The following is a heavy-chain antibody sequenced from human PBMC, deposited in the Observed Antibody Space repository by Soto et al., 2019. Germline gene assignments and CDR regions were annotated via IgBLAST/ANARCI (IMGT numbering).Heavy chain of an antibody. Sequence: EVQLLESGGGLVQPGGSLRLSCAASGFTFSSYAMSWVRQAPGKGLEWVSAISGSGGSTYYADSVKGRFTISRDNSNNTLYLQMNSLRAEDTAVYYCAKQEGSSGYMAWFDPWGQGTLVTVSS. V-gene: IGHV3-23*01. CDR3: AKQEGSSGYMAWFDP. CDR2: ISGSGGST. CDR1: GFTFSSYA. J-gene: IGHJ5*02. D-gene: IGHD6-6*01.